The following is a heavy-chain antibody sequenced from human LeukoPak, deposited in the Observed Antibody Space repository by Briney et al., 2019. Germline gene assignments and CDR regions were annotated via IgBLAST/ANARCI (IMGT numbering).Heavy chain of an antibody. CDR1: GFTFSSYG. V-gene: IGHV3-30*02. D-gene: IGHD3-10*01. Sequence: GGSLRLSCAAPGFTFSSYGMHWVRQAPGKGLEWVAFIRYDGSNKYYADSVKGRFTISRDNSKNTLYLQMNSLRAEDTAVYYCAKEESPLRYWGQGTLVTVSS. J-gene: IGHJ4*02. CDR2: IRYDGSNK. CDR3: AKEESPLRY.